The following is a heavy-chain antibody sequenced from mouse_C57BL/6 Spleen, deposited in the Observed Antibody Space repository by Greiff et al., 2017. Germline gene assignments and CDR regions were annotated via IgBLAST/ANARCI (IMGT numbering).Heavy chain of an antibody. V-gene: IGHV1-69*01. Sequence: VQLQQPGAELVMPGASVKLSCKASGYTFTSYWMHWVKQRPGQGLEWIGEIDPSDSSTNYNQKFKGKSTLTVDKSSSTAYMPRSSLTSEDSAVYYCARSDDYYGYFDVWGTGTTVTVSS. CDR3: ARSDDYYGYFDV. D-gene: IGHD2-4*01. CDR1: GYTFTSYW. J-gene: IGHJ1*03. CDR2: IDPSDSST.